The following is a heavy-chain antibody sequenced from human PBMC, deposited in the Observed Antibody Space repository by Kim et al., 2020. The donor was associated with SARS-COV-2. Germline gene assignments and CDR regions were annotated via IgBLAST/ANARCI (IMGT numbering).Heavy chain of an antibody. CDR1: GFTFGSYS. CDR3: ATAIMTETYAYGLDA. Sequence: GGSLRLSCAASGFTFGSYSMTWVRQAPGKGLEWVSVIGGNGGITIYADSVKGRFTNSRDNSRNTFFFQFNSMTVDDTAIYYCATAIMTETYAYGLDAWG. CDR2: IGGNGGIT. J-gene: IGHJ6*02. V-gene: IGHV3-23*01. D-gene: IGHD3-16*01.